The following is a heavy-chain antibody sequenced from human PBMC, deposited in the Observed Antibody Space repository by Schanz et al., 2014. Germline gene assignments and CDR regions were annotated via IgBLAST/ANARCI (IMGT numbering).Heavy chain of an antibody. CDR2: IRHDGSKE. Sequence: QVQLVESGGVVVQPGGSLRLSCAASGFTFSSYNMHWVRQPPGKGLEWVAFIRHDGSKENSADSVKGRFTVSRDNSKNTVYLQMNSLRTEDTAVYYCVKGTDAYWGQGTLVTVSS. CDR3: VKGTDAY. J-gene: IGHJ4*02. V-gene: IGHV3-30*02. CDR1: GFTFSSYN.